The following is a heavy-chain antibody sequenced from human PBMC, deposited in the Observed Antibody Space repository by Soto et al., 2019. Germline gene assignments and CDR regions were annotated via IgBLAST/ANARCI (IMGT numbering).Heavy chain of an antibody. CDR2: VIPMFGTA. J-gene: IGHJ6*02. D-gene: IGHD2-15*01. V-gene: IGHV1-69*01. Sequence: QVQLVQSGAEVRKPGSSVKVSCKASGGTFSNYGLSWVRQAPEQGLEWMGGVIPMFGTANYAQKFQGRVTITADESTRTAYMDLSSLTSGDTAGYYCARDRTDTLEDRYYGMDVWGQGTTVIVS. CDR1: GGTFSNYG. CDR3: ARDRTDTLEDRYYGMDV.